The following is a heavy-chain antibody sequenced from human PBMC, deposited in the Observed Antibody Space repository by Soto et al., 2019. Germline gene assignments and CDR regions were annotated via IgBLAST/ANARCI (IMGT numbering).Heavy chain of an antibody. J-gene: IGHJ4*02. V-gene: IGHV4-30-2*01. CDR2: IYPSGMP. D-gene: IGHD5-18*01. CDR1: GGSISNAAYS. CDR3: ARERGGYGLFDS. Sequence: LSLTCTVSGGSISNAAYSWSWIRQPPGKGLEWIGYIYPSGMPFYNPSLRSRVTISIDRSNDQFSLNLKSVTAADTAVYYCARERGGYGLFDSWGQGTLVTVSS.